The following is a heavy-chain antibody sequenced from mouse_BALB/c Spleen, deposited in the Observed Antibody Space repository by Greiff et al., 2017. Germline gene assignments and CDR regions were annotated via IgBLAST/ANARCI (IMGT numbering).Heavy chain of an antibody. CDR1: GFNIKDYY. CDR2: IDPENGDT. V-gene: IGHV14-4*02. J-gene: IGHJ4*01. Sequence: VQLQQSGAELVRPGASVKLSCTASGFNIKDYYMHWVKQRPEQGLEWIGWIDPENGDTEYAPKFQGKATMTADTSSNTAYLQLSSLTSEDTAVYCSSAKAMDYWGQGTSVTVAS. CDR3: SAKAMDY.